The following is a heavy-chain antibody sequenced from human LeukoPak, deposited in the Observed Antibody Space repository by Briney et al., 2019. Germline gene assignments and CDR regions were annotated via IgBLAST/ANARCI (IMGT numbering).Heavy chain of an antibody. CDR1: GFTFNDYF. CDR2: ISSAGTFT. V-gene: IGHV3-11*06. Sequence: GGSLRLSCTASGFTFNDYFMNWIRQTPGKGLEWVSYISSAGTFTSYAESVKGRFTISRDNAKFSLHLRMNSLRAEDTAVYYCARSSIAATGNFQYWGQGTLVTVSS. J-gene: IGHJ4*02. D-gene: IGHD6-13*01. CDR3: ARSSIAATGNFQY.